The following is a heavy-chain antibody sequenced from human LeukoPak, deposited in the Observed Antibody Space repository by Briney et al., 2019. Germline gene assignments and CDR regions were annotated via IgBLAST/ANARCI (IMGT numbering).Heavy chain of an antibody. CDR3: ARGPGQGGLWELLLGY. CDR1: GYTFTSYA. D-gene: IGHD1-26*01. Sequence: ASVKVSCKASGYTFTSYAMHWVRQAPGQRLEWMGWINAGNGNTKYSQKFQGRVTITRDTSASTAYIELSSLRSEDTAVYYCARGPGQGGLWELLLGYWGQGTLVTVSS. CDR2: INAGNGNT. J-gene: IGHJ4*02. V-gene: IGHV1-3*01.